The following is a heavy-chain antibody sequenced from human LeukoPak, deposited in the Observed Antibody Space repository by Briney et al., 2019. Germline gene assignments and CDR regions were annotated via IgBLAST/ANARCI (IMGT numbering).Heavy chain of an antibody. J-gene: IGHJ5*02. Sequence: SQTLSLTCAISGDSVSSNSATWNWIRQSPSRGLEWLGRTYYRSKWYNDYAVSVKSRIIINPDTSKNQFSLQLSSVAPEDTAVYYCARGYSNRLDPWGQGTLVTVSS. V-gene: IGHV6-1*01. CDR2: TYYRSKWYN. D-gene: IGHD5-12*01. CDR3: ARGYSNRLDP. CDR1: GDSVSSNSAT.